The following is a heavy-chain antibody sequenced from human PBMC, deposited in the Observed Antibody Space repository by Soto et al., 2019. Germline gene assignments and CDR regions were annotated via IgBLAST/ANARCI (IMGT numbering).Heavy chain of an antibody. CDR1: GDSISSYY. CDR2: IYYSGRT. Sequence: PSLTCTVSGDSISSYYWSWIRQPPGKGLEWIGYIYYSGRTNYNPSLKSRVTISVDTSKNQFSLRLSSVTAADTAVYYCANYDSSGFGIWGWGQGTLVTVSS. D-gene: IGHD3-22*01. J-gene: IGHJ4*02. V-gene: IGHV4-59*01. CDR3: ANYDSSGFGIWG.